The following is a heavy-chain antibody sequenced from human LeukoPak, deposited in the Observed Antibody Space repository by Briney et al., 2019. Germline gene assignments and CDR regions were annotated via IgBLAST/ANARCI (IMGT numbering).Heavy chain of an antibody. Sequence: GGSLRLSCAASGFTFSSYEMNWVRQAPGKGLEWVSYISSSGSTIYYADSVKGRFTISRDNSKNTLYLQMNSLRAEDTAVYYCAHEGYYYGSGSYFWGQGTLVTVSS. CDR3: AHEGYYYGSGSYF. V-gene: IGHV3-48*03. D-gene: IGHD3-10*01. CDR2: ISSSGSTI. J-gene: IGHJ4*02. CDR1: GFTFSSYE.